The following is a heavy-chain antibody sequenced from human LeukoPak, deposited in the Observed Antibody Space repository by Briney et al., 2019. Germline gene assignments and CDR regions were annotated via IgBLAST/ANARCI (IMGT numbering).Heavy chain of an antibody. J-gene: IGHJ6*02. CDR3: ARGEPIVVAVGANGYYGMDV. V-gene: IGHV1-2*02. CDR1: GFSFTGYY. Sequence: ASVKVSCKASGFSFTGYYIHWVRPAPGQGLEWMGWINPNNGDTNYAQKFQGRVTMTRDTSISTAYMELSSLRSDDTAVYYCARGEPIVVAVGANGYYGMDVWGQGTTVSVFS. D-gene: IGHD2-15*01. CDR2: INPNNGDT.